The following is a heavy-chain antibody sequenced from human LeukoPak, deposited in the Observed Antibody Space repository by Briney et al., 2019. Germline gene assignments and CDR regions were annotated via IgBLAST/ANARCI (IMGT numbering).Heavy chain of an antibody. CDR1: GFTFSSYG. V-gene: IGHV3-33*06. CDR2: IWYDGSNK. D-gene: IGHD4-17*01. J-gene: IGHJ4*02. Sequence: GGSLRLSCAASGFTFSSYGMHWVRQAPGKGLEWVAVIWYDGSNKYYADSVKGRFTISRDNSKNTLYLQMNSLRAEDTAVYYCAKSRVTTLYYFDYWGQGTLVTVSS. CDR3: AKSRVTTLYYFDY.